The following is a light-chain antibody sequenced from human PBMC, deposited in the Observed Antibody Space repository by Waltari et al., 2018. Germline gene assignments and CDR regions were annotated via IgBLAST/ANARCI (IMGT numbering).Light chain of an antibody. CDR2: DAS. Sequence: DIQMTQSPSSLSASVGDGVTHTCQAIQDISNFLNWYPQIPGKAPNLLIYDASILQTGVPSRFRGRGSGSDFTLTISSLEPEDFATYYCQQHDRPPLTFGGGTRVEIK. V-gene: IGKV1-33*01. J-gene: IGKJ4*01. CDR3: QQHDRPPLT. CDR1: QDISNF.